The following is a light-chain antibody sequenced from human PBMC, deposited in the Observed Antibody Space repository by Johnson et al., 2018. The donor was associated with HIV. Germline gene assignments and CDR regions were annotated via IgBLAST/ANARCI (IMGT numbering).Light chain of an antibody. V-gene: IGLV1-51*01. CDR3: GTWDSSLSAFYV. J-gene: IGLJ1*01. CDR1: SSNIGNNY. CDR2: DNN. Sequence: QPVLTQPPSVSAAPGQKVTISCSGSSSNIGNNYVSWYQQLPGTAPKLLIYDNNKRPSGIPDRFSGSKSGTSATLGITGLQTGDEADYYCGTWDSSLSAFYVFGTGTKVIVL.